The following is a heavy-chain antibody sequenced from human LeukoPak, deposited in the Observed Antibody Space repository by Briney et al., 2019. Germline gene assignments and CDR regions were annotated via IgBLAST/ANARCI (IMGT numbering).Heavy chain of an antibody. J-gene: IGHJ3*02. CDR2: ISGSGGST. CDR3: AKDDAALGFIVVGAFDI. Sequence: PGGSLRLSCAASGFTFSGYAMSWVRQAPGKGLEWVSAISGSGGSTYYADSVQGRFTISRDNSKNTLYLQMNSLRAEDTAVYYCAKDDAALGFIVVGAFDIWGQGTMVTVSS. D-gene: IGHD2-15*01. V-gene: IGHV3-23*01. CDR1: GFTFSGYA.